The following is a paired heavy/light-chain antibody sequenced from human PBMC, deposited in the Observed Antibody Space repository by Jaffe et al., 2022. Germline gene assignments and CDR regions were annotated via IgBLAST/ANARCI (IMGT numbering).Heavy chain of an antibody. D-gene: IGHD1-26*01. J-gene: IGHJ4*02. CDR3: AREALSGGDY. V-gene: IGHV3-48*01. Sequence: EVQLVESGGGLVQPGGSLRLSCATSGFTFSTYSMNWVRQAAGKGLEWVSYISSTSGTIYYADSVKGRFTIYRDNAKNSLYLQMNSLRAEDTAVYYCAREALSGGDYWGQGTLVTVSS. CDR2: ISSTSGTI. CDR1: GFTFSTYS.
Light chain of an antibody. CDR1: QSVGSSY. CDR3: QQYGSSPPRVT. J-gene: IGKJ4*01. Sequence: EIVLTQSPGTLSLSPGERATLSCRASQSVGSSYLAWYQQKPGQAPRLLIYGTSSRATGIPDRFSGSGSGTDFTLTISRLEPEDFAVYYCQQYGSSPPRVTFGGGTKVEIK. V-gene: IGKV3-20*01. CDR2: GTS.